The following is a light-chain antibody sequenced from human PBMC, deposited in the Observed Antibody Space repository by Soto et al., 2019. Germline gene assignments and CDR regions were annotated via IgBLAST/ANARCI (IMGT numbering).Light chain of an antibody. V-gene: IGKV3-11*01. Sequence: EIVLTQSPATLSLSPGERVTLSCRASQSFSSYLAWYQQKPGQAPRLLIYDASKRATGIPARFSGRGSGTEFTLTISSLEPEDFAVYYCQQRSNWPPVITFGQGTLLESK. CDR3: QQRSNWPPVIT. J-gene: IGKJ5*01. CDR2: DAS. CDR1: QSFSSY.